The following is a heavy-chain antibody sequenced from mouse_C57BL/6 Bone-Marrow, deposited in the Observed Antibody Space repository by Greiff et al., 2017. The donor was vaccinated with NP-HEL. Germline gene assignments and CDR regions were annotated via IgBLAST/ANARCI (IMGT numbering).Heavy chain of an antibody. Sequence: QLQLQQPGTDLVKPGASVKLSCKASGYTFTSYWMHWVKLRPGQGLEWIGNINPSNGGTNYNEKFKSKATLTVDKSSSTAYMQLSSLTSEDSAVYYCARSDGYHDWFAYWGQGTRVTVSA. CDR1: GYTFTSYW. CDR2: INPSNGGT. V-gene: IGHV1-53*01. D-gene: IGHD2-3*01. CDR3: ARSDGYHDWFAY. J-gene: IGHJ3*01.